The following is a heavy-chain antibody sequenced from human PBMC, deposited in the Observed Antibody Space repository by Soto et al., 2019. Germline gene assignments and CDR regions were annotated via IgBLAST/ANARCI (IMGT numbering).Heavy chain of an antibody. J-gene: IGHJ1*01. CDR2: SNSDGTNT. V-gene: IGHV3-74*01. CDR1: GYTFRNSW. D-gene: IGHD3-3*01. CDR3: VRFGDPRV. Sequence: EVQLVESGGGFVQPGGSLRLSCAASGYTFRNSWIHWVRQVPGKGLVWVSRSNSDGTNTNYADFVRGRFTVSKDDAEDMLSLQMNSLRVDDTVVYYCVRFGDPRVWGQGILVTVSS.